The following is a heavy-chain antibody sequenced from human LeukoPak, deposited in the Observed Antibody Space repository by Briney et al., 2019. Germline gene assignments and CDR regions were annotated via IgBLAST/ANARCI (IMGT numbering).Heavy chain of an antibody. D-gene: IGHD3-22*01. CDR1: GFTFSSYA. J-gene: IGHJ4*02. Sequence: HPGGSLRLSCAASGFTFSSYAMSWVRQAPGKGLEWVSAISGSGGSTYYADSVKGRFTISRVNSKNTLYLQMNSLRAEDTAVYYCAKDLYYYDSSGYYYVRGGVDYWGQGTLVTVSS. CDR2: ISGSGGST. V-gene: IGHV3-23*01. CDR3: AKDLYYYDSSGYYYVRGGVDY.